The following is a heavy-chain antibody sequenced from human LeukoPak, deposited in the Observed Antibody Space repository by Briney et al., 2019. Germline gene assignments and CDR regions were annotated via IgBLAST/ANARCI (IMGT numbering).Heavy chain of an antibody. CDR1: GFTFSSYW. V-gene: IGHV3-7*03. Sequence: PGGSLRLSCAASGFTFSSYWMSWVRQAPGKGLEWVANIKQDGSEKYYVDSVKGRFTISRDNAKNSLYLQMNSLKTEDTAVYYCTTNSFLDYWGQGTLVTVSS. D-gene: IGHD1-26*01. CDR3: TTNSFLDY. CDR2: IKQDGSEK. J-gene: IGHJ4*02.